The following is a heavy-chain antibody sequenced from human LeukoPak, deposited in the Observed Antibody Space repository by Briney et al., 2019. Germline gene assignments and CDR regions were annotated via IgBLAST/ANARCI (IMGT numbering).Heavy chain of an antibody. CDR3: EVVVAATPYAFDI. J-gene: IGHJ3*02. Sequence: GRSLRLSCAASGFTFSSYGMHWVRQAPGKGLEWVAVISYDGSNKYYADSVKGRFTNSRDNSKNTLYLQMNSLRAEDTAVYYCEVVVAATPYAFDIWGQGTMVTVSS. CDR2: ISYDGSNK. V-gene: IGHV3-30*03. CDR1: GFTFSSYG. D-gene: IGHD2-15*01.